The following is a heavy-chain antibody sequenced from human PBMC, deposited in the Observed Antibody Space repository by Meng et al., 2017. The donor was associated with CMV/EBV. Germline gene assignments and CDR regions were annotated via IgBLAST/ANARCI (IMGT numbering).Heavy chain of an antibody. CDR3: ARVEILEWFYRG. V-gene: IGHV3-20*04. D-gene: IGHD3-3*01. J-gene: IGHJ4*02. CDR1: RFTFDDYG. CDR2: INWNGGSI. Sequence: GGSLRLSCAASRFTFDDYGMTWVRQAPGKGLEWVSGINWNGGSIGYADSVRGRFTISRDNAKNSLYLQMNSLRAEDTALYYCARVEILEWFYRGWGQGTLVTVSS.